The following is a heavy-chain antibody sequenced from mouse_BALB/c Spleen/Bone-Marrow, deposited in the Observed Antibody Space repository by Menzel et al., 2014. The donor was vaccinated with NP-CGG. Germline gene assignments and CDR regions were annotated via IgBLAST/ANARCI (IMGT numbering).Heavy chain of an antibody. CDR2: ISSGGCST. Sequence: EVKLMESGGGLVKPGGSLKLSCAASGFAFSSYDMSWVRQTPEKRLEWVAYISSGGCSTYYPDTVKGRFTISKDNAKNTLYLQVSRLKSEDTAMYYCAREVLRDYFDYWGQGTTLTVSS. CDR1: GFAFSSYD. CDR3: AREVLRDYFDY. J-gene: IGHJ2*01. V-gene: IGHV5-12-1*01. D-gene: IGHD1-1*01.